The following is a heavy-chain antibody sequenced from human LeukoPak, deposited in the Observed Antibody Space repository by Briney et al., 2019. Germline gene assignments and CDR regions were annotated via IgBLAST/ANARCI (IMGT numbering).Heavy chain of an antibody. D-gene: IGHD2-2*01. CDR3: AWAPCSTSCSYYYYYGMDV. CDR2: INPSGGST. Sequence: GASVKVSCKASGYTFTSYYMHWVRQAPGQGLEWMGIINPSGGSTSYAQKFQGRVTMTRDTSTSTVYMELSSLRSEDTAVYYCAWAPCSTSCSYYYYYGMDVWGQGTTVTVSS. CDR1: GYTFTSYY. V-gene: IGHV1-46*01. J-gene: IGHJ6*02.